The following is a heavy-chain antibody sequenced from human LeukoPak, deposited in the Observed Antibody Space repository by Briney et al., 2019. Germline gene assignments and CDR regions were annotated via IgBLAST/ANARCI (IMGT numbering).Heavy chain of an antibody. Sequence: SSETLSLTCSVSDGSMKSYHWSWIRQPAGKGLEWIGRIYTSGSTDYNPSLMSRVTMSVDTSKNQFSLKLRSMTAADTAVYYCALSRGGYYDSRSPSWAFDIWGQGTMVTVSS. CDR2: IYTSGST. D-gene: IGHD3-22*01. CDR3: ALSRGGYYDSRSPSWAFDI. V-gene: IGHV4-4*07. J-gene: IGHJ3*02. CDR1: DGSMKSYH.